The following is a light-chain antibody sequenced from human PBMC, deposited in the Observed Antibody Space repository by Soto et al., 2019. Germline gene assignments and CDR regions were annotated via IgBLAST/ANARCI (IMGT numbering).Light chain of an antibody. CDR2: DAS. V-gene: IGKV1-5*01. J-gene: IGKJ4*01. CDR3: QQYNSYSLT. CDR1: QSISSR. Sequence: DIQMTQSPSTLSASVGDRVTITCRASQSISSRLAWYQQKPGEAPKMLIYDASNLESGVPSRFSGSGSGTEFTLTISSLQPDDFATYYCQQYNSYSLTFGGGTKVEIK.